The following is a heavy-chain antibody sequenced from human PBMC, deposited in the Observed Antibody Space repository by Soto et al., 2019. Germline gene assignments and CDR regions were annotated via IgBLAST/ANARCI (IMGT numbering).Heavy chain of an antibody. CDR2: ISAYNGNT. J-gene: IGHJ3*02. Sequence: ASVKVSCKASGYTFTSYGISWVRQAPGQGLEWMGWISAYNGNTNYAQKLQGRVTMTTDTSTSTAYMELRSLRSDDTAVYYCARAGVPGYYDSSGYVAHAFDIWGQGXMVTV. V-gene: IGHV1-18*01. D-gene: IGHD3-22*01. CDR1: GYTFTSYG. CDR3: ARAGVPGYYDSSGYVAHAFDI.